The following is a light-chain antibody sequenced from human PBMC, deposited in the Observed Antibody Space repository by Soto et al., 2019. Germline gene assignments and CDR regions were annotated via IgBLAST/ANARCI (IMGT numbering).Light chain of an antibody. CDR1: QSLVYSDGNTY. CDR3: MQGSHWPPGT. CDR2: RIS. V-gene: IGKV2-30*01. J-gene: IGKJ1*01. Sequence: DVVMTQSPLSLPVTLGQPASISCKSSQSLVYSDGNTYLNWFQQTPGQSPRRLIHRISNRDSGVPDRFSGSGSGTDFTLKISRVEAEDVGVYYCMQGSHWPPGTFGQGTKVEIK.